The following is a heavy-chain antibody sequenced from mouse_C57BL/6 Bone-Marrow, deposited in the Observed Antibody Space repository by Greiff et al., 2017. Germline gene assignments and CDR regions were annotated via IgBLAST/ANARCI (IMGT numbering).Heavy chain of an antibody. V-gene: IGHV1-81*01. CDR1: GYTFTSYG. CDR2: IYPRSGNT. Sequence: QVQLQQSGAELARPGASVKLSCKASGYTFTSYGISWVKQRTGQGLEWIGEIYPRSGNTNYNEKFKGKATLTADKSSSTAYLVLRSLTSEDSADYCGASYSYGSNAPCVWGGRGTAPTVSS. J-gene: IGHJ2*01. CDR3: ASYSYGSNAPCVW. D-gene: IGHD1-1*01.